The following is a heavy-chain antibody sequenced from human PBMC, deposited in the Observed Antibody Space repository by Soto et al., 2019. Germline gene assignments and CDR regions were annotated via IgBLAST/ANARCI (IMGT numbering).Heavy chain of an antibody. CDR1: GGSISSYY. CDR2: IYYSGST. CDR3: ARVRKNWNYDQINYYYYYMDV. J-gene: IGHJ6*03. V-gene: IGHV4-59*01. D-gene: IGHD1-7*01. Sequence: GTLSLTCTVSGGSISSYYWSWIRQPPGKGLEWIGYIYYSGSTNYNPSLKSRVTISVDTSKNQFSLKLSSVTAADTAVYYCARVRKNWNYDQINYYYYYMDVWGKGTTVTV.